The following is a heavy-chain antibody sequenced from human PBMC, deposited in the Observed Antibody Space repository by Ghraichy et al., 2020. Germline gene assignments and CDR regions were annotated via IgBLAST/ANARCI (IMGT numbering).Heavy chain of an antibody. Sequence: SETLSLTCTVYSGSISRSSYFWAWIRQPPGRGLEWIGSIFYTGSTYYNPSLKSRVTISVDTSKNQFSLKLSSVTAADTAVYYCARHLHLLQLVDPLYYFHYWGQGTLVTVSS. CDR3: ARHLHLLQLVDPLYYFHY. CDR1: SGSISRSSYF. D-gene: IGHD1-1*01. V-gene: IGHV4-39*01. CDR2: IFYTGST. J-gene: IGHJ4*02.